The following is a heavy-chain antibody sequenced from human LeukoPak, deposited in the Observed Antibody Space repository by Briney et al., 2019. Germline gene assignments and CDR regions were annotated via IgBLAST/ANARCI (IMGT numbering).Heavy chain of an antibody. Sequence: ASVKVSCKASGYTFTSYGISWVRQAPGQGLEWMGWISAYNGNTNYAQKFQGRVTMTRDTSISTAYMELSRLRSDDTAVYYCARGVLRFLEWLSSLGYWGQGTLVTVSS. CDR1: GYTFTSYG. D-gene: IGHD3-3*01. CDR3: ARGVLRFLEWLSSLGY. V-gene: IGHV1-18*01. J-gene: IGHJ4*02. CDR2: ISAYNGNT.